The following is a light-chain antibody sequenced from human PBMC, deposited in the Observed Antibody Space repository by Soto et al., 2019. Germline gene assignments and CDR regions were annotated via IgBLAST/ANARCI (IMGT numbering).Light chain of an antibody. Sequence: ELVLTQSPGTLSLSPGDSATLSCRASQSVSSSYLAWYQQKPGQAPRLLIYGASSRATGIPDRFSGSGSGTDLTLTISRLEPEDFAVYYCQKYGSSLITCGQGTRLEIK. CDR1: QSVSSSY. J-gene: IGKJ5*01. CDR2: GAS. V-gene: IGKV3-20*01. CDR3: QKYGSSLIT.